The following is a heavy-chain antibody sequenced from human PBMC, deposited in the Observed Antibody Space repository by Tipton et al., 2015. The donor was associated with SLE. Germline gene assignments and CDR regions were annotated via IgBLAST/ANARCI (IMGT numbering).Heavy chain of an antibody. D-gene: IGHD1-26*01. CDR1: GYTFTGYY. Sequence: QVQLVQSGAEVKKPGASVKVSCKASGYTFTGYYMHWVRQAPGQGLEWMGWINPNSGGTNYAQKFQGRVTMTRDTSISTAYMELSRLRSDDTAVYYCARDIKVGATGDAFDIWGQGTMVTVSS. J-gene: IGHJ3*02. CDR3: ARDIKVGATGDAFDI. CDR2: INPNSGGT. V-gene: IGHV1-2*02.